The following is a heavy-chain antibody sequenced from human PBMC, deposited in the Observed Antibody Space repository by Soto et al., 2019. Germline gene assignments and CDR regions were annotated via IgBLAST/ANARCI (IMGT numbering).Heavy chain of an antibody. CDR1: GFTFSRAW. D-gene: IGHD2-15*01. V-gene: IGHV3-15*07. CDR2: IKSKTDGETI. CDR3: TTDHLVVAASFDI. Sequence: EVQLVESGGGLVKPGGSLRLSCAASGFTFSRAWMNWVRQAPGKGLEWVGRIKSKTDGETIDYAAPVKGRFTISRDDSKNTLYLQMNSLETEDTAVYYCTTDHLVVAASFDIWGQGTLVTVSS. J-gene: IGHJ4*02.